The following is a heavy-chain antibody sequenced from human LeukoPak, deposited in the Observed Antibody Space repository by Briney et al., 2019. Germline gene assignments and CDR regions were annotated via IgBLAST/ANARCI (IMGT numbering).Heavy chain of an antibody. CDR1: GDSVSSNSAA. V-gene: IGHV6-1*01. D-gene: IGHD1-26*01. CDR2: THYRSKWFY. J-gene: IGHJ4*02. Sequence: QTLSLTCAISGDSVSSNSAAWNWFRQSPPRGLEWLGGTHYRSKWFYDYAVSVKSRITIIPDTSKNQFSLVLKSVTPEDTAVYFCARGVVGATPYDYWGQGTLVTVSS. CDR3: ARGVVGATPYDY.